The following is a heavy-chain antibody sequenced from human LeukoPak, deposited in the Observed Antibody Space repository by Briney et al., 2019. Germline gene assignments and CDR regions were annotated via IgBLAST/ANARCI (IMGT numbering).Heavy chain of an antibody. CDR2: ISSSSSYT. J-gene: IGHJ4*02. CDR1: GFTLSDYY. V-gene: IGHV3-11*06. D-gene: IGHD2-2*01. CDR3: ARDLGTGSTNYFDY. Sequence: NPGGSLRLSCAASGFTLSDYYMSWIRQAPGKGLEWVSYISSSSSYTNYADSVKGRFTISRDNAKNSLYLQINSLRAEDTAVYYCARDLGTGSTNYFDYWGQGTLVTVSS.